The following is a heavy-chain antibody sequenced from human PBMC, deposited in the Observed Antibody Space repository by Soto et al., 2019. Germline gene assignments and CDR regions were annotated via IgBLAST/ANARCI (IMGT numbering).Heavy chain of an antibody. Sequence: EVQLLESGGGLVRPGGSLRLSCAVSGFMFSSYAMTWVRQAPGKGLEWVSSISESGGSTYYSDSVRGRFTISRDNSKKMLYLEMNSLKGDDTAVYYCAKDGSWGDHYYFDNWGQGTLVTVSS. CDR3: AKDGSWGDHYYFDN. V-gene: IGHV3-23*01. J-gene: IGHJ4*02. CDR1: GFMFSSYA. CDR2: ISESGGST. D-gene: IGHD2-21*02.